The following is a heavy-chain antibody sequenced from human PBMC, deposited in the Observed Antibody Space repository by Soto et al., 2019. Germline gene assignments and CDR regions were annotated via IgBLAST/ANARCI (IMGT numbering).Heavy chain of an antibody. D-gene: IGHD2-15*01. V-gene: IGHV2-5*02. Sequence: QITLKESGPTLVKPTQTLTLTCTFSGFSVSTSGVGVAWIRQSPGKALEWLALIYWDNDKRYSPSLQSRATITKDNSKNQVVLTMTNTDPVDTGTYYCAHKGGRGAGMDVWGQGTTVTVSS. CDR3: AHKGGRGAGMDV. CDR1: GFSVSTSGVG. J-gene: IGHJ6*02. CDR2: IYWDNDK.